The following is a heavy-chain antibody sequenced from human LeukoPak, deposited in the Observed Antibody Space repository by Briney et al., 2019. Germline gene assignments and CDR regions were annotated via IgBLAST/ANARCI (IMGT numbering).Heavy chain of an antibody. D-gene: IGHD4-23*01. V-gene: IGHV3-64*02. CDR2: ISNNGGST. CDR1: GFTFSNYA. CDR3: AKDTLRWYQPPHSGHFDH. Sequence: GGSLRLSCAASGFTFSNYAMHWVRQAPGKGLEYVSAISNNGGSTYYADSVKGRFTISRDNSKNTLYLQMNSLRAEDTAVYYCAKDTLRWYQPPHSGHFDHWGQGTLVTVSS. J-gene: IGHJ4*02.